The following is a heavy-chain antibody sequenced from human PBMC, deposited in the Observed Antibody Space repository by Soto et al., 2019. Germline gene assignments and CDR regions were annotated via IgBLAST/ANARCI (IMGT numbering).Heavy chain of an antibody. CDR3: ARAPLLNVDIVDTDGLDY. J-gene: IGHJ4*02. CDR2: ISAYNGNT. V-gene: IGHV1-18*01. Sequence: ASVKVSCKASGYTFTSYGISWVRQAPGQGLEWMGWISAYNGNTNYAQKLQGRVTMTTDTSTSTAYMELRSLRSDDTAVYYCARAPLLNVDIVDTDGLDYWGQGTLVTVSS. D-gene: IGHD5-12*01. CDR1: GYTFTSYG.